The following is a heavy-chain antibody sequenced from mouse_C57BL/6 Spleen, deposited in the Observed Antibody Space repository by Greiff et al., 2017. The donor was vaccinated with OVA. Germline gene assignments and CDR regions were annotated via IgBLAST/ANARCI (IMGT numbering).Heavy chain of an antibody. Sequence: VQLQQSGAELARPGASVKMSCKASGYTFTSYTMHWVKQRPGQGLEWIGYINPSSGYTKYNQKFKDKATLTADKSSSTAYIQRSSLTSGDSAVYSVARSSTTVHGYYAMDYWGQGTSVTVSS. CDR3: ARSSTTVHGYYAMDY. J-gene: IGHJ4*01. V-gene: IGHV1-4*01. CDR2: INPSSGYT. CDR1: GYTFTSYT. D-gene: IGHD1-1*01.